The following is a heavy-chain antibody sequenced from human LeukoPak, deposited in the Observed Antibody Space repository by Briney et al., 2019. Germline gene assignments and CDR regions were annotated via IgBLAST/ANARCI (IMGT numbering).Heavy chain of an antibody. D-gene: IGHD6-19*01. J-gene: IGHJ4*02. CDR2: ISGSGGST. CDR1: GFTFNSYG. CDR3: AKSGRGGAVAGTYYFDY. V-gene: IGHV3-23*01. Sequence: GGSLRLSCAASGFTFNSYGMSWVRQAPGKGLEWVSAISGSGGSTYYADSVKGRFTISRDNSKNTLYLQMNSLRAEDTAVYYCAKSGRGGAVAGTYYFDYWGQGTLVTVSS.